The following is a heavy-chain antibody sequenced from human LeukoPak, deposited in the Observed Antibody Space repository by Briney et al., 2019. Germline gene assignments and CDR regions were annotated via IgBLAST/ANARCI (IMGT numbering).Heavy chain of an antibody. J-gene: IGHJ4*02. V-gene: IGHV3-33*08. Sequence: PGGSQRLSCAASGFTFSSYAMTWVRQAPGKGLEWVAVIWYDGSNKYYADSVKGRFTISRDNSKNTLYLQMNSLRAEDTAVYYCARDPYDSSGYYYHFFDYWGQGTLVTVSS. CDR1: GFTFSSYA. D-gene: IGHD3-22*01. CDR3: ARDPYDSSGYYYHFFDY. CDR2: IWYDGSNK.